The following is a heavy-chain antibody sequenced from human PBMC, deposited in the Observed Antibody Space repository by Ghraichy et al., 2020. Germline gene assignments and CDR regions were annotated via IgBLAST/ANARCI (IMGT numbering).Heavy chain of an antibody. J-gene: IGHJ4*02. CDR2: IHYSGTT. CDR3: ARSPNDGSGYWNYFDY. D-gene: IGHD3-22*01. Sequence: SETLSLTCTVSGGFISTSSYYWGWIRQPPGKGLEWIGSIHYSGTTYYTPSLESRVTISVDTSKNQFSLKLTSVTAADTALYYCARSPNDGSGYWNYFDYWGQGSLVTVSS. CDR1: GGFISTSSYY. V-gene: IGHV4-39*07.